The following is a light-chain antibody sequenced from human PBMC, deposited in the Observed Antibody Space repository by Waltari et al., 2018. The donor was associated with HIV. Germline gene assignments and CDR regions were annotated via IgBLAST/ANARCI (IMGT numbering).Light chain of an antibody. J-gene: IGLJ3*02. CDR1: SSNIGNDY. CDR3: GTWDPRLSAGV. CDR2: DNN. V-gene: IGLV1-51*01. Sequence: QSVLTQPPSVSAAPGQKVTISCSGSSSNIGNDYVYWYQHVPGAAPRLLIYDNNKRPSGIPDRFSGSKSGASATLDITGLQTGDEADYYCGTWDPRLSAGVFGGGTKLTVL.